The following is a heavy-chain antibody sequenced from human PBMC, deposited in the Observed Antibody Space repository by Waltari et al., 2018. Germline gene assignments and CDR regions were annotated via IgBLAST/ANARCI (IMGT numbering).Heavy chain of an antibody. D-gene: IGHD1-7*01. CDR3: ARDTGTTWSTGDFDY. V-gene: IGHV3-53*01. Sequence: EVQLVESGGGLIQPGGSLRLSWAASGFTVSSNHMSWVRQAPGKGPGWVSVIYSGGSTYYADSVKGRFTISRDNSKNTLYLQMNSLRAEDTAVYYCARDTGTTWSTGDFDYWGQGTLVTVSS. CDR1: GFTVSSNH. J-gene: IGHJ4*02. CDR2: IYSGGST.